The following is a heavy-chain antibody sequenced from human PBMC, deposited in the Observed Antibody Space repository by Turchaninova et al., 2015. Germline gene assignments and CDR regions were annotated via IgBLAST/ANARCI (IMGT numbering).Heavy chain of an antibody. CDR1: GYTFADYP. V-gene: IGHV7-4-1*02. J-gene: IGHJ4*02. CDR2: ITNITGTH. CDR3: ALQYGSGQSNRFDS. D-gene: IGHD3-10*01. Sequence: QVLLVQPESELEKPGASVRLSCKTSGYTFADYPINWVRQAPGQGLELMGWITNITGTHNDPQGLHGLFVFSLCPYAFTAYLQISVLKEEETAWYYCALQYGSGQSNRFDSWGQGTLVTVSS.